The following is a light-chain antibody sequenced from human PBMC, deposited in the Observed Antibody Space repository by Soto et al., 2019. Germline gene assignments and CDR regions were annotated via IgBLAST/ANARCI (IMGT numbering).Light chain of an antibody. Sequence: EIVLTQSACTLSWSPGERATLSWRASQSLTISYLAWYQQKHGQAPSLPIYAASSRAAGIPDRFSGSGSGTDFTLTISRLEPDDFAVYYCQQYVSSPWTFGQGTKVDI. CDR2: AAS. V-gene: IGKV3-20*01. J-gene: IGKJ1*01. CDR3: QQYVSSPWT. CDR1: QSLTISY.